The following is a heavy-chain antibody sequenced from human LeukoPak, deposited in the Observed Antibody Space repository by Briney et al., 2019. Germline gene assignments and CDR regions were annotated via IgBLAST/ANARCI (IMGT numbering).Heavy chain of an antibody. CDR2: ISAYNGNT. Sequence: GASVKVSCKASGYTFTSYGISWVRQAPGQGLEWMGWISAYNGNTNYAQKLQGRVTITADESTSTAYVELSSLRSEDTAVYYCARASEADYYDSSGYYYFDYWGQGTLVTVSS. CDR3: ARASEADYYDSSGYYYFDY. V-gene: IGHV1-18*01. J-gene: IGHJ4*02. D-gene: IGHD3-22*01. CDR1: GYTFTSYG.